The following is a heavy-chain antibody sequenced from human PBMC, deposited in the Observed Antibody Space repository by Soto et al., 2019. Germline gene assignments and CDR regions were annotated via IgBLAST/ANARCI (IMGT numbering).Heavy chain of an antibody. V-gene: IGHV4-31*03. CDR2: IYYSGSS. CDR1: GDSISSDGYY. CDR3: ARVSYGMDV. Sequence: QVQLQESGPGLVKPSQTLSLTCTVSGDSISSDGYYWSWMRQHPGKGLEWIGYIYYSGSSYYNPSLKSRVNISVDASKNQFSLKVSSVTAADTAVYYCARVSYGMDVWGQGTTVTVSS. J-gene: IGHJ6*02.